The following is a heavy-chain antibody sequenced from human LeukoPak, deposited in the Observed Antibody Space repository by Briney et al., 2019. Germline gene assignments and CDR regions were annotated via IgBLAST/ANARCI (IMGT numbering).Heavy chain of an antibody. CDR2: VNHSGGT. CDR1: GGSFSGYF. V-gene: IGHV4-34*01. Sequence: PSETLSLTCAVSGGSFSGYFWNWIRQPPGKGLEWIGEVNHSGGTNYHPSLNSRVTISLDTSKNQFSLKLSSVTAADTAVYYCARVAVSGINSRYEIDYWGQGTLVIVSS. D-gene: IGHD6-19*01. CDR3: ARVAVSGINSRYEIDY. J-gene: IGHJ4*02.